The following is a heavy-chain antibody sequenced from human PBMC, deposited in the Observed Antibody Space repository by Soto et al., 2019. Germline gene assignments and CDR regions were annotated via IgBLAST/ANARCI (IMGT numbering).Heavy chain of an antibody. J-gene: IGHJ6*02. V-gene: IGHV4-34*01. D-gene: IGHD2-15*01. Sequence: WTCIRQPPGRGLEWIGEIDHSGSTNYNPSLESRVTISIDTAKNRFSLNVTSVTAADTAVYYCVRGLRYSGMDVWGQGTTVTVS. CDR3: VRGLRYSGMDV. CDR2: IDHSGST.